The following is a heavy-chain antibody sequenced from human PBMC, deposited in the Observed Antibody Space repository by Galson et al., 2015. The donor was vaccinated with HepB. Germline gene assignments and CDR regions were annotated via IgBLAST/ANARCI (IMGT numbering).Heavy chain of an antibody. J-gene: IGHJ3*02. CDR3: ARYTLLRYFDWSPYDAFDI. D-gene: IGHD3-9*01. Sequence: CAISGDSVSSHSAAWNWIRQSPSRGLEWLGRTYYRSKWYNDYAVSVKSRITINPDTSKNQFSLQLNSVTPEDTAVYYCARYTLLRYFDWSPYDAFDIWCQEPMGTVSS. CDR1: GDSVSSHSAA. V-gene: IGHV6-1*01. CDR2: TYYRSKWYN.